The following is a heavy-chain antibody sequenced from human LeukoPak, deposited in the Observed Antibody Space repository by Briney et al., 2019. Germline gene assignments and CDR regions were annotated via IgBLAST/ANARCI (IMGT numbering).Heavy chain of an antibody. CDR3: ARLGGSGSYYKGVTDKYYYYYGMDV. V-gene: IGHV5-51*01. Sequence: GESLKISCKASGYTFSDYWIGWVRQMPGQGLEWMGIVYPGDSDTRYSPSFQGHVTISADKSINTAYLQWSSLKASDTAMYYCARLGGSGSYYKGVTDKYYYYYGMDVWGQGTTVTVSS. CDR1: GYTFSDYW. CDR2: VYPGDSDT. D-gene: IGHD3-10*01. J-gene: IGHJ6*02.